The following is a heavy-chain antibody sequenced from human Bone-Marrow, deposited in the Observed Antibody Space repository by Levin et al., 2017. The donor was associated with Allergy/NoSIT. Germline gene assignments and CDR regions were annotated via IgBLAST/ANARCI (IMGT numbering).Heavy chain of an antibody. CDR1: EFTFDTYG. Sequence: PGGSLRLSCAASEFTFDTYGMNWVRQAPGKGLEWVSYISGSGSTIYYADSVKGRFTISRDNAKKSLYLQMNSLRAEDTAVYFCARVPDPVLDLWFGELYGYDYWGQGTLVTVSS. D-gene: IGHD3-10*01. CDR3: ARVPDPVLDLWFGELYGYDY. J-gene: IGHJ4*02. CDR2: ISGSGSTI. V-gene: IGHV3-48*01.